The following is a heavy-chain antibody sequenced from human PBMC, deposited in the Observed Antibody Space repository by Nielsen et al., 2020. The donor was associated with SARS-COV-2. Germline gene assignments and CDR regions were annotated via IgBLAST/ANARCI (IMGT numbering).Heavy chain of an antibody. CDR3: ARDWSRAFDV. J-gene: IGHJ3*01. V-gene: IGHV3-7*01. CDR1: RFTFRDYG. Sequence: GGSLRLSCADSRFTFRDYGMHWVRQAPGKGLEWVANIKQDGSEKYFIDSVKGRFTISRDNAKNSLYLQMNSLRAEDTAVYYCARDWSRAFDVWGQGTMVTVSS. CDR2: IKQDGSEK.